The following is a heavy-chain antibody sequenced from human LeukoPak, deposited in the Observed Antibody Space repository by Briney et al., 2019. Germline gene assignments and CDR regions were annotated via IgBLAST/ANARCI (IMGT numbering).Heavy chain of an antibody. CDR1: GGSIISHY. Sequence: SQTLSLTCTLSGGSIISHYWSWIRQPPRKGLECSGYIYYSVSANYNPSLKSLVTISVYTSKNHFSPNLSSVTAARTAVYFCARAINYDFWSGYRLDGWGKGTTVTVYS. CDR2: IYYSVSA. CDR3: ARAINYDFWSGYRLDG. V-gene: IGHV4-59*11. D-gene: IGHD3-3*01. J-gene: IGHJ6*04.